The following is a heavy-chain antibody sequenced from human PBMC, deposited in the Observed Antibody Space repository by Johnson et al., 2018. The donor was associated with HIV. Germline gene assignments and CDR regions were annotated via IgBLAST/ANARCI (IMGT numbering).Heavy chain of an antibody. V-gene: IGHV3-20*04. J-gene: IGHJ3*02. CDR3: AAWGGVGAGRAFDI. Sequence: VQLVESGGGSAQPGRSLRLSCAASGFTFDDYGMSWVRQAPGKGLEWVSGINWNGGSTGYADSVKGRFTISRDNAKNSLYLQMNSLRAEDTALYYCAAWGGVGAGRAFDIWGQGTMVTVSS. CDR2: INWNGGST. D-gene: IGHD1-26*01. CDR1: GFTFDDYG.